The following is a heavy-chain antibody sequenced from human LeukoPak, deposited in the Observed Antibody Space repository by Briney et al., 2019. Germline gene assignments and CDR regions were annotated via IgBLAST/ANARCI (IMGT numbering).Heavy chain of an antibody. D-gene: IGHD2/OR15-2a*01. V-gene: IGHV4-59*08. CDR3: ARQNTFTI. CDR1: GGSITSYY. J-gene: IGHJ3*02. Sequence: PSETLSLTCTVSGGSITSYYWTWIRQPPGKGLEWIGYISYSGSTNYNPSLKSRVTISIDTSKSQFSLKLSSVTAADTAVYYCARQNTFTIWGQGTVVTVSS. CDR2: ISYSGST.